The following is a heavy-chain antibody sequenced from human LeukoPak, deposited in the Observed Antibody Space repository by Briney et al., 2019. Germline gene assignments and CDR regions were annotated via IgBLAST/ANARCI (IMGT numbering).Heavy chain of an antibody. CDR3: ARDPYSGSYGDYYYYYMDV. D-gene: IGHD1-26*01. CDR1: GFTFSSYE. V-gene: IGHV3-48*03. CDR2: ISSIGSTI. J-gene: IGHJ6*03. Sequence: GGSLRLSCAASGFTFSSYEMNWVRQAPGKGLEWVSYISSIGSTIYYADSVKGRFTTSRDNAKSSLYLQMNSLRDEDTAVYYCARDPYSGSYGDYYYYYMDVWGKGTTVTIS.